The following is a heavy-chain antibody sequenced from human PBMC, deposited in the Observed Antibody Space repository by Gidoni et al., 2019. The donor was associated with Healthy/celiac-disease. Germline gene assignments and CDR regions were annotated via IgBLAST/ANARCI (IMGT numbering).Heavy chain of an antibody. CDR1: GGSFRGYY. CDR3: ATAPLNSGSNGGYFDY. J-gene: IGHJ4*02. Sequence: QVQLQQWGAGLLKPSETLSLTCAVYGGSFRGYYWSWIRQPPGKGLEWIGEINHSGSTNYHPSLKSRVTISVDTSKNQFSLKLSSVTAADTAVYYCATAPLNSGSNGGYFDYWGQGTLVTVSS. V-gene: IGHV4-34*01. CDR2: INHSGST. D-gene: IGHD3-22*01.